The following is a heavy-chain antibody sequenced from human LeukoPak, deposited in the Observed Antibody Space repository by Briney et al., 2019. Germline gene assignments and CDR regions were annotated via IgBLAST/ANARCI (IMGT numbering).Heavy chain of an antibody. CDR2: ISDSGGST. CDR3: ARGYVYFAY. V-gene: IGHV3-23*01. CDR1: GFTFSSYA. J-gene: IGHJ4*02. Sequence: GESLRLSCAASGFTFSSYAMTWVRQAPGKGLEWVSTISDSGGSTYYADSVTGRFTISRDNSKSTLYLQMNSLRAEDTAVYYCARGYVYFAYWGQGTLVTVSS. D-gene: IGHD3-16*01.